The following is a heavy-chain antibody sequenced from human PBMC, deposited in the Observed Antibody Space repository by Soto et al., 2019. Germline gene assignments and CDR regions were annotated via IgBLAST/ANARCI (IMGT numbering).Heavy chain of an antibody. V-gene: IGHV3-21*01. CDR2: ISSSSRYI. CDR3: ARDTSPNYYDSSGNFDY. Sequence: GGSLRLSCAASGFTFSTYSMNWVRQAPGKGLEWVSSISSSSRYIYYADSVKDRFTISRDNAKNSLYLQMNSLRAEDTAVFYCARDTSPNYYDSSGNFDYWGQGTLVTVSS. CDR1: GFTFSTYS. J-gene: IGHJ4*02. D-gene: IGHD3-22*01.